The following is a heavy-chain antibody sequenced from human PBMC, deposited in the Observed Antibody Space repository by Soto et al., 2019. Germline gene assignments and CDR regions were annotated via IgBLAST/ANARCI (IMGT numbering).Heavy chain of an antibody. D-gene: IGHD4-17*01. CDR2: ITGSGGST. CDR3: AKDRYGDYGGIDY. J-gene: IGHJ4*02. Sequence: EVQLLESGGGLVQPGGSLRLSCAASGFTFSTYAMIWVRQAPGKGLEWVSVITGSGGSTYYADSVKGRFTISRDTSKNTVFLQNNSLRAEGTAVDYCAKDRYGDYGGIDYWGQGTMVTVSS. CDR1: GFTFSTYA. V-gene: IGHV3-23*01.